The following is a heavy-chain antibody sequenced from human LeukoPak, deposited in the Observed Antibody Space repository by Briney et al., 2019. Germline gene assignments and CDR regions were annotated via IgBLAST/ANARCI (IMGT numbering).Heavy chain of an antibody. Sequence: PGGSLRLSCAASGFTFDDYGMSWVRQAPGKGLVWVSRINSDGSTITYADSVKGRFTISRDNAKNTLYLQMNSLRAEDTAVYFCARVTVSSSEVIFDYWGQGSLVTVSS. CDR2: INSDGSTI. J-gene: IGHJ4*02. CDR3: ARVTVSSSEVIFDY. CDR1: GFTFDDYG. V-gene: IGHV3-74*01. D-gene: IGHD1-20*01.